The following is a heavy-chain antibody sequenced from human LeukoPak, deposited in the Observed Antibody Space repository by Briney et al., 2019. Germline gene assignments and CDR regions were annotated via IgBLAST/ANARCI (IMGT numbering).Heavy chain of an antibody. D-gene: IGHD2-15*01. CDR3: VRDNGYCTGGSCYSVFDS. Sequence: GGSLRLSCAGSGFVLSHLWMNWVRQAPGKGLEWVGSITPDGTGANYVDSVKGRFSISRDNAKSYLSLQMNSLRAEDTAVYYCVRDNGYCTGGSCYSVFDSWGQGGLVTVSS. V-gene: IGHV3-7*01. J-gene: IGHJ5*01. CDR2: ITPDGTGA. CDR1: GFVLSHLW.